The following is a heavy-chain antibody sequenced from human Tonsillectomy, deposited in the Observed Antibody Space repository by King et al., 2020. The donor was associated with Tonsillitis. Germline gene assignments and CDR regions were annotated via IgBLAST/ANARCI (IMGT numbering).Heavy chain of an antibody. CDR3: AKGHSSGWFYFDS. CDR1: GFTFSSYG. V-gene: IGHV3-30*18. Sequence: VQLVESGGGVVQPGRSLRLSCAASGFTFSSYGMHWVRQAPGKGLEWVAVISYDGNNKYNAGSVKGRFTISRDNSKNTLYLQMNSLRGADTAVYYCAKGHSSGWFYFDSWGQGTLVTVSS. CDR2: ISYDGNNK. D-gene: IGHD6-19*01. J-gene: IGHJ4*02.